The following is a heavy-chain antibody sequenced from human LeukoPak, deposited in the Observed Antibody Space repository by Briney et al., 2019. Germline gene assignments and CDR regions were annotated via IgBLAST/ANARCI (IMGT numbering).Heavy chain of an antibody. D-gene: IGHD1-26*01. V-gene: IGHV3-66*01. CDR2: IYSGGST. CDR3: ARDGDGELRDWYFDL. Sequence: GGSLRLSCAASGFTVSNIYVSWVRQAPGKGLEWVSVIYSGGSTYYGDSVKGRFIMSRDNSKNTLYLQMNNLRAEDTAVYYCARDGDGELRDWYFDLWGRGTLVTVSS. CDR1: GFTVSNIY. J-gene: IGHJ2*01.